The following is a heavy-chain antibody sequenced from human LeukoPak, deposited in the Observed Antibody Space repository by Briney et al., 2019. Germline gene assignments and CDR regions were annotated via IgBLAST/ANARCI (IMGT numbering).Heavy chain of an antibody. Sequence: SETLSLTCTVSGGSISSSNYYWGWIRQPPGKGLEWIGSIYYSGSTYYNPSLKSRVTISVDTSKNQFSLKLSSVTAADTAVYYCARRGFIVVVPADQPQHMDVWGKGTTVTVSS. CDR2: IYYSGST. CDR3: ARRGFIVVVPADQPQHMDV. J-gene: IGHJ6*03. D-gene: IGHD2-2*01. CDR1: GGSISSSNYY. V-gene: IGHV4-39*01.